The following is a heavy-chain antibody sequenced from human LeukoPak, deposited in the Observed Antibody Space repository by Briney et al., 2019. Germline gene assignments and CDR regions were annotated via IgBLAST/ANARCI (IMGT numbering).Heavy chain of an antibody. CDR1: GFTFSSYA. CDR2: ISGSGGST. V-gene: IGHV3-23*01. Sequence: GGSLRLSCAASGFTFSSYAMSWVRQAPGKGLELVSAISGSGGSTYHADSVKGRFIISRDNSKNTLYLQMNSLRTEDTAMYYCARRDGQDAFDIWGQGTMVTISS. D-gene: IGHD5-24*01. J-gene: IGHJ3*02. CDR3: ARRDGQDAFDI.